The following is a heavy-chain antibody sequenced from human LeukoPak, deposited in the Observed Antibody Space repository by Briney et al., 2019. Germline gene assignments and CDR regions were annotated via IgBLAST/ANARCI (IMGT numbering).Heavy chain of an antibody. CDR1: GFSFSDYA. CDR2: ISYDGTNK. J-gene: IGHJ4*02. Sequence: GGSLRLSCAASGFSFSDYAIMHWVRQAPGKGLEWLAVISYDGTNKYYADSVKGRFTISRDNSKNTLYLQMNSLRPEDTAVYFCASGSQTDYYFDYWGQGTLVTVSS. CDR3: ASGSQTDYYFDY. D-gene: IGHD3-10*01. V-gene: IGHV3-30-3*01.